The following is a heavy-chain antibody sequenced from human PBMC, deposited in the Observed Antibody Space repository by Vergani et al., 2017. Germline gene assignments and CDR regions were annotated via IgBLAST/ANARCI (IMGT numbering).Heavy chain of an antibody. CDR3: ATIGYRRWGYYFDY. Sequence: QVQLQESGPGLVKPSQTLSLTCTVSGGSISSDDSYWSWIRQAPGKGLEWIGYIYDSGSTSYNPSLKSRVVVSEDTSKNQFSLRLRSVTAADTAVYYCATIGYRRWGYYFDYWGQGILVTVSS. D-gene: IGHD2-2*02. CDR2: IYDSGST. J-gene: IGHJ4*02. CDR1: GGSISSDDSY. V-gene: IGHV4-30-4*08.